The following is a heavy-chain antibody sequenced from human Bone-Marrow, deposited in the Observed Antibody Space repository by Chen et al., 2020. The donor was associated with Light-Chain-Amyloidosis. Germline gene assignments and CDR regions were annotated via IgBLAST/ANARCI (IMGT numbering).Heavy chain of an antibody. J-gene: IGHJ4*02. Sequence: EVQLEQSGPEVKKPGESLKISCKGSGYTFPMYWIGWVRQMPGKGLEWMVVIYPDDSDARYSPSFEGQVTISADKSITTAYLQWRSLKASDTAMYYCARRRDGYNFDYGGQGTLVTVSS. CDR1: GYTFPMYW. CDR2: IYPDDSDA. CDR3: ARRRDGYNFDY. D-gene: IGHD5-12*01. V-gene: IGHV5-51*01.